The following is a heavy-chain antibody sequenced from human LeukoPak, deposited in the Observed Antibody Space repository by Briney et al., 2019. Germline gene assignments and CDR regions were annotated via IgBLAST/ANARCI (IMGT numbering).Heavy chain of an antibody. CDR3: ARGPMYTSGWYVY. Sequence: SETLSLTCAVYGGSFSGDFLIWIRQSPGKGLEWIGEINHGGSTTYNPSLQSRVTMSVDTSKNQFSLKLSSATAADAAVYYCARGPMYTSGWYVYWGQGSLVTVSS. CDR1: GGSFSGDF. CDR2: INHGGST. V-gene: IGHV4-34*01. J-gene: IGHJ4*02. D-gene: IGHD6-19*01.